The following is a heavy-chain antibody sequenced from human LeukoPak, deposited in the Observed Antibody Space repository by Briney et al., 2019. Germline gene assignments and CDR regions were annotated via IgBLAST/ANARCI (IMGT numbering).Heavy chain of an antibody. CDR2: IYYSGST. CDR3: ARGDDAFDI. V-gene: IGHV4-59*01. CDR1: GGSISSYY. J-gene: IGHJ3*02. Sequence: SETLSLTCTVSGGSISSYYWSWIRQPPGKGLEWIGYIYYSGSTNYIPSLKSRVTISVNTSKNQFSLKLSSVTAADTAVYYCARGDDAFDIWGQGTMVTVSS.